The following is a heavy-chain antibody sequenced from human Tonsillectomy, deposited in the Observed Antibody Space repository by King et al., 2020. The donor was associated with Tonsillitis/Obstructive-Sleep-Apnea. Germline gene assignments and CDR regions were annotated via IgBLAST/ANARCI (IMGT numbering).Heavy chain of an antibody. CDR2: ISYDGSNK. CDR1: GFTFSYYG. CDR3: AKDLGYSNYVDNWFDP. V-gene: IGHV3-30*18. Sequence: VQLVESGGGVVQPGRSLRLSCAASGFTFSYYGMHWVRQAPGKGLEWVAVISYDGSNKYYADSVKGRFTISRDNSKTTQYLQMNSLRDEDTAEYYCAKDLGYSNYVDNWFDPWGQGTLVTVSS. J-gene: IGHJ5*02. D-gene: IGHD4-11*01.